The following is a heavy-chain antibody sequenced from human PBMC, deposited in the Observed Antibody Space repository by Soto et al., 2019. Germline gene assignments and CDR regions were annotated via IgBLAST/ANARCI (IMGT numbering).Heavy chain of an antibody. Sequence: PSETLSLTCTVSGGSISSSSCYWGWIRQPPGKGLEWIGNIYYSGSTYYNPSLKSRVTMSVDTSKNQFSVKLTSVTAADTAVYYCARHYVPIYGAYYYNLDVWGQGTTVTGSS. CDR3: ARHYVPIYGAYYYNLDV. V-gene: IGHV4-39*01. CDR2: IYYSGST. CDR1: GGSISSSSCY. D-gene: IGHD4-17*01. J-gene: IGHJ6*02.